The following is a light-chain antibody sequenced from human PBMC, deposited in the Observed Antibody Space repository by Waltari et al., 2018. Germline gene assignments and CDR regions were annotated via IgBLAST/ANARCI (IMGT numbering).Light chain of an antibody. CDR3: HQYNSYPWT. CDR2: DVS. CDR1: QSISSW. J-gene: IGKJ1*01. Sequence: DIQMTQSPSTLSASVGDRVTITCRASQSISSWLAWYQQKPGKAPKLLIYDVSSLESGVPSRLSGSGSGTEFTLTISSLQPDDFATYYCHQYNSYPWTFGQGTKVEIK. V-gene: IGKV1-5*01.